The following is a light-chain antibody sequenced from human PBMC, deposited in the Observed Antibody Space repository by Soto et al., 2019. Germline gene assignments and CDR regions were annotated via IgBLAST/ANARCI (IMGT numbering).Light chain of an antibody. J-gene: IGLJ1*01. CDR3: CSSGGSPTYV. CDR1: ISDVGGYNY. CDR2: EVT. Sequence: QSALTQPASVSGSPGQSITISCTGTISDVGGYNYVSWYQQHPGKAPKLLIYEVTTGPSGISDRFSGSTSGNTASLTISGLQPEDEADYYCCSSGGSPTYVFGTGTKLTDL. V-gene: IGLV2-14*01.